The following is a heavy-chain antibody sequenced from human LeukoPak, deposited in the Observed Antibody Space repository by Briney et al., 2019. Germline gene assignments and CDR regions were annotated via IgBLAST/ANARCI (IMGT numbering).Heavy chain of an antibody. Sequence: GGSLRLSCAASGFTFSSYAMHWVRQAPAKGLEWVAVISYDGSNKYYADSVKGRFTISRDNSKNTLYLQMNSLRAEDTAVYYCARDPGYCSGGSCYYFDYWGQGTLVTVSS. CDR3: ARDPGYCSGGSCYYFDY. CDR2: ISYDGSNK. D-gene: IGHD2-15*01. J-gene: IGHJ4*02. CDR1: GFTFSSYA. V-gene: IGHV3-30*14.